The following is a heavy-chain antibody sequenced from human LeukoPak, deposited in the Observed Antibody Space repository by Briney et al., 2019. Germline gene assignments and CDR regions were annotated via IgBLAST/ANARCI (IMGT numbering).Heavy chain of an antibody. Sequence: GGSLRLSCAASGFTFSSYAMSWVRQAPGKGLEWVSAISDTGNTYHADSVRGRFTISRDSSKNTLFLQMNRLRPEDAAVYYCAKAPVTTCRGAFCYPFDYWGLGTLVTVSS. J-gene: IGHJ4*02. D-gene: IGHD2-15*01. CDR3: AKAPVTTCRGAFCYPFDY. V-gene: IGHV3-23*01. CDR2: ISDTGNT. CDR1: GFTFSSYA.